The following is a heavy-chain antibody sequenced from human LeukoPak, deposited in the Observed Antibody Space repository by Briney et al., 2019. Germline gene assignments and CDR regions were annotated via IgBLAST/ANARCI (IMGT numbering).Heavy chain of an antibody. V-gene: IGHV3-53*01. Sequence: SGGSLRLSCAASGFTVSSNYMSWVRQAPGKGLEWVSVIYSGGSTYYADSVKGRFTISRDNSKNTLYLQMNGLRAEDTAVYYCARSSGSYYFDYWGQGTLVTVSS. CDR3: ARSSGSYYFDY. J-gene: IGHJ4*02. D-gene: IGHD1-26*01. CDR2: IYSGGST. CDR1: GFTVSSNY.